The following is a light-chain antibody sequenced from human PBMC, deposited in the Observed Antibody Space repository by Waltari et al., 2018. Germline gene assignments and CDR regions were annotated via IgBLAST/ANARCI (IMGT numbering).Light chain of an antibody. V-gene: IGKV1-9*01. CDR1: QGISSF. CDR2: AAS. Sequence: IQLTQSPSSLSASVGDRVTLTCRASQGISSFLAWYQQKPGKATKLLIYAASTLQSGVPSRFSGSGSGKDFTLTISSLQPEVFATYYWQQVNSYPRTFGGGTKVEIK. CDR3: QQVNSYPRT. J-gene: IGKJ4*01.